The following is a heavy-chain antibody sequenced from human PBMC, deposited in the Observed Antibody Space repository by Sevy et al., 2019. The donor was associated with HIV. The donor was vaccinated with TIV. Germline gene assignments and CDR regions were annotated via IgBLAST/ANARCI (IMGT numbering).Heavy chain of an antibody. CDR1: GFTFSDYW. CDR3: GRDSGAGFDY. V-gene: IGHV3-74*01. Sequence: GGSLRLSCAASGFTFSDYWMHWVRQAPGKGLVWVSRINFDANITNYADSVKGRFTISRDDAKNTFYLQMNSLRAEDTAVYYCGRDSGAGFDYWGQGTLVTVS. CDR2: INFDANIT. J-gene: IGHJ4*02. D-gene: IGHD3-10*01.